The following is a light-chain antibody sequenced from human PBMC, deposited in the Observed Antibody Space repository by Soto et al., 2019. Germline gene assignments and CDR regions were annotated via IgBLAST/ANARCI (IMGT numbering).Light chain of an antibody. CDR2: GAS. CDR1: QSVSSSY. J-gene: IGKJ1*01. Sequence: EIVLTQSPGTLSLSPGERATLSCRASQSVSSSYLAWYQQKPGQAPRLLIYGASSRATGIPDRFSGSGSGPDFTLTISRLEPEDLAVYYCQQYGSSPPWTFGQGTKVEIK. CDR3: QQYGSSPPWT. V-gene: IGKV3-20*01.